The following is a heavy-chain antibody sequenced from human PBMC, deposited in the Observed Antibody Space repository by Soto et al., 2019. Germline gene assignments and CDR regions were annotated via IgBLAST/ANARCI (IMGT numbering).Heavy chain of an antibody. CDR1: GFAFSSYA. Sequence: GGSLRLSCAASGFAFSSYAMTWVRQAPGKGLEWVSVISGRGGSTYNADSVKGRFTISRDNSKNTLYLQMNSLRAEDTAVYYCARRRGVVVIPEVGYYMDVWGKGTTVTVSS. D-gene: IGHD2-2*01. CDR2: ISGRGGST. CDR3: ARRRGVVVIPEVGYYMDV. J-gene: IGHJ6*03. V-gene: IGHV3-23*01.